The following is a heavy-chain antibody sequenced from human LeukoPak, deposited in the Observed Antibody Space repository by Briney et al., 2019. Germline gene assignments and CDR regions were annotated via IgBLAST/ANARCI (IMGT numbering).Heavy chain of an antibody. J-gene: IGHJ4*02. V-gene: IGHV1-46*01. D-gene: IGHD3-22*01. CDR1: GYTFTRYY. CDR3: ARGRGVHDSHTYDYFDY. CDR2: INPAGGST. Sequence: ASVKVSCKASGYTFTRYYIHWVRQAPGQGLEWMGLINPAGGSTTYAQKFQGSRLTLTRDTSTSTAYMELSSLRSGDTAVYSCARGRGVHDSHTYDYFDYWGQGSLGTVSS.